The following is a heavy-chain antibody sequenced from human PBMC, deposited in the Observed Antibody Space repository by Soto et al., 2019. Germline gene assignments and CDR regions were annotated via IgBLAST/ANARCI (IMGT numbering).Heavy chain of an antibody. J-gene: IGHJ5*02. D-gene: IGHD6-19*01. CDR1: GFTFSSYG. CDR3: AKDRHSSGWYGDWFDP. V-gene: IGHV3-30*18. Sequence: QVQLVESGRGVVQPGRSLRLSCAASGFTFSSYGMHWVRQAPGKGLEWVAVISFDGSNKYYADSVKGRFTISRDNSKNTLFLQMNSLRAEDTAVYYCAKDRHSSGWYGDWFDPWGQGTLVTVSS. CDR2: ISFDGSNK.